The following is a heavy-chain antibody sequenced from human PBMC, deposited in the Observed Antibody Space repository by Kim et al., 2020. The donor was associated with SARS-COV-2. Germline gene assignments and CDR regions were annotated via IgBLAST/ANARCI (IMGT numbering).Heavy chain of an antibody. CDR2: INPSGGST. J-gene: IGHJ5*02. V-gene: IGHV1-46*01. Sequence: ASVKVSCKASGYTFTSYYMHWVRQAPGQGLEWMGIINPSGGSTSYAQKFQGRVTMTRDTSTSTVYMELSSLRSEDTAVYYCARDRFTAAGNLNWFDPWGQGTLVTVSS. D-gene: IGHD6-13*01. CDR1: GYTFTSYY. CDR3: ARDRFTAAGNLNWFDP.